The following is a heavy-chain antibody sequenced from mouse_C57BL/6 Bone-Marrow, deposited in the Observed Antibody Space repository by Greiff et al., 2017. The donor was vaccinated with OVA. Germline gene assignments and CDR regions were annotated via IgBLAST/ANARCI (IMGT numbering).Heavy chain of an antibody. CDR3: ARYGAYYSNYVGTSFDY. J-gene: IGHJ2*01. CDR1: GYTFTNYW. CDR2: IYPGGGYT. D-gene: IGHD2-5*01. Sequence: QVQLQQSGAELVRPGTSVKMSCKASGYTFTNYWIGWAKQRPGHGLEWIGDIYPGGGYTNYNEKFKGKATLTADKSSSTAYMQFSSLTSEDSAIYYCARYGAYYSNYVGTSFDYWSQGTTLTVSS. V-gene: IGHV1-63*01.